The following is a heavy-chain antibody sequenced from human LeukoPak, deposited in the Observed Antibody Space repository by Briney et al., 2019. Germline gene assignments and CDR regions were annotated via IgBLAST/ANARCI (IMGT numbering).Heavy chain of an antibody. J-gene: IGHJ6*03. CDR2: IRFDGGKK. CDR3: AKDGDSTGYYSSYYNHMDV. Sequence: PGGSLRLSCAASGFSFSTYGFHWVRQAPGKGLEWVTFIRFDGGKKNYADSVEGRFAISRDNSKNTVYLQMNSLGAEDTAIYYCAKDGDSTGYYSSYYNHMDVWGKGTSVTISS. CDR1: GFSFSTYG. V-gene: IGHV3-30*02. D-gene: IGHD3-22*01.